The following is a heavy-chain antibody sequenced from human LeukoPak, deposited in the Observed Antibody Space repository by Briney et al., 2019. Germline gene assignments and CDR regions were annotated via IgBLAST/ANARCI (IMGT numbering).Heavy chain of an antibody. CDR1: GGTFSSYA. Sequence: GASVKVSCKASGGTFSSYAISWVRQAPGQGLEWMGGIIPIFGTANYAQKFQGRVTITADESTSTAYMELSSLRSEDTAVYYCARVGVPENPFGLRLGELSTHDYWGQGTLVTVSS. V-gene: IGHV1-69*13. J-gene: IGHJ4*02. CDR2: IIPIFGTA. CDR3: ARVGVPENPFGLRLGELSTHDY. D-gene: IGHD3-16*02.